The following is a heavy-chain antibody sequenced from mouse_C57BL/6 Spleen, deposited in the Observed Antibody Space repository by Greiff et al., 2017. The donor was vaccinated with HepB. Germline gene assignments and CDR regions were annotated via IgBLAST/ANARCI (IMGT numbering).Heavy chain of an antibody. D-gene: IGHD2-4*01. CDR1: GYTFTSYW. CDR2: IHPNSGST. Sequence: QVQLKQPGAELVKPGASVKLSCKASGYTFTSYWMHWVKQRPGQGLEWIGMIHPNSGSTNYNEKFKSKATLTVDKSSSTAYMQLSSLTSEDSAVYYCARCYDYDEAYYFDYWGQGTTLTVSS. J-gene: IGHJ2*01. V-gene: IGHV1-64*01. CDR3: ARCYDYDEAYYFDY.